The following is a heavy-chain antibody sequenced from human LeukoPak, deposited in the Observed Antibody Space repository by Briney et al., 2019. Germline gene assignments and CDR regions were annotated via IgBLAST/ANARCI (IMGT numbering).Heavy chain of an antibody. Sequence: ASVKVSCKASGYTFTSYGISWVRQAPGQGLEWMGWISAYNGNTNYAQKFQGRVTMTEDTSTDTAYMELSSLRSEDTAVYYCATVWNSGYLSWGQGTLVTVSS. CDR1: GYTFTSYG. V-gene: IGHV1-18*01. J-gene: IGHJ4*02. CDR3: ATVWNSGYLS. CDR2: ISAYNGNT. D-gene: IGHD3-22*01.